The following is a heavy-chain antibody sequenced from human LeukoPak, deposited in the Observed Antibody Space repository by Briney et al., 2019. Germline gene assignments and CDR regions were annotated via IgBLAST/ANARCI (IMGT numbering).Heavy chain of an antibody. Sequence: ASVRVSCKTSDYNFPSYSFGWVRQAPGQGHEWMGWISAYNGNTQYAQKFQDRVTMTTDRSASTAYMELRSLRSDDTAIYYCARARLAVHVTVWLDPWGQGTLVTVSS. CDR3: ARARLAVHVTVWLDP. D-gene: IGHD6-19*01. CDR1: DYNFPSYS. CDR2: ISAYNGNT. V-gene: IGHV1-18*01. J-gene: IGHJ5*02.